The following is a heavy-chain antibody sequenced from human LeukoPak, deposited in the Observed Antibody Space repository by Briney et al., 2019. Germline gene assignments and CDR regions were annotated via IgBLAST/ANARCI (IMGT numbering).Heavy chain of an antibody. CDR3: ARGLWFGF. J-gene: IGHJ4*02. V-gene: IGHV4-4*07. Sequence: PSETLSLTCTVSADSISSYYWSWIRQPAGKGLEWIGRVYTTERTNYNPSLKSRVTMSVDTSKNQFSLNLSSVTAADTAVYYCARGLWFGFWGQGTLVTVSS. CDR2: VYTTERT. CDR1: ADSISSYY. D-gene: IGHD3-10*01.